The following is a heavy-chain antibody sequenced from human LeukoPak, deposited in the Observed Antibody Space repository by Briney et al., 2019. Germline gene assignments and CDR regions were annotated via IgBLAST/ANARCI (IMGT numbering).Heavy chain of an antibody. D-gene: IGHD6-6*01. J-gene: IGHJ6*02. CDR3: ARDHSSYGMDV. CDR1: GFTFSRSG. V-gene: IGHV3-33*01. CDR2: IWYDGSHE. Sequence: GGSLRLSCSASGFTFSRSGMHWVRQAPGKGLEWVSVIWYDGSHEDYADSVKGRFTISRDNSKNTPFMQMNSLRAEDTAVYYCARDHSSYGMDVWVQGTTVTVSS.